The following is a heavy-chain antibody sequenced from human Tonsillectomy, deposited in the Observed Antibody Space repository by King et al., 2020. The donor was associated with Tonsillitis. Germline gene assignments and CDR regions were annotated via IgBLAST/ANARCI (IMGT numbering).Heavy chain of an antibody. CDR2: ISYAGKNK. CDR1: AFTFRTYV. CDR3: AVRRDCSDSNCYNAFYI. Sequence: VQLVESGGGVVQPGTSLRLSCEVSAFTFRTYVLDWVRQAPGKGLEWVAVISYAGKNKVYADAVKGRFTISRDNSKNTLFMQLNSLRPEDTAVYYCAVRRDCSDSNCYNAFYIWGQGTMVTVSS. J-gene: IGHJ3*02. D-gene: IGHD2-2*02. V-gene: IGHV3-30*04.